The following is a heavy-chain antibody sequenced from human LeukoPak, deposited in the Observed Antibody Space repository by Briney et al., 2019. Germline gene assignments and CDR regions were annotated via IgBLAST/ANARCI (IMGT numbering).Heavy chain of an antibody. Sequence: ASVKVSCKASGYTFTGYYMHWVRQAPGQGLEWMGWINPNSGGTNYAQKFQGRVTMTRDTSISIAYMELSRLRSDDTAVYYCARVLPAARGTPPVNWFDPWGQGTLVTVSS. CDR3: ARVLPAARGTPPVNWFDP. CDR1: GYTFTGYY. V-gene: IGHV1-2*02. J-gene: IGHJ5*02. D-gene: IGHD2-2*01. CDR2: INPNSGGT.